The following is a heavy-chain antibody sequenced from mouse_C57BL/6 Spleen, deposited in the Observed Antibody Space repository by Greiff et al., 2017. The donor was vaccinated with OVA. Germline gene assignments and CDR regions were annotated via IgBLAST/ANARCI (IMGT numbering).Heavy chain of an antibody. CDR3: ARERTAQATDFDY. J-gene: IGHJ2*01. V-gene: IGHV1-59*01. Sequence: VQLQQPGAELVRPGTSVKLSCKASGYTFTSYWMHWVKQRPGQGLEWIGVIDPSDSYTNYNQKFKGKATLTVDTSSSTAYMQLSSLTSEDSAVYYCARERTAQATDFDYWGQGTTLTVSS. CDR1: GYTFTSYW. D-gene: IGHD3-2*02. CDR2: IDPSDSYT.